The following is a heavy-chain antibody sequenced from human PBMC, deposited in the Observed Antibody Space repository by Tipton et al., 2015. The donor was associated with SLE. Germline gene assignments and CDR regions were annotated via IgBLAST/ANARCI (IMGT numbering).Heavy chain of an antibody. V-gene: IGHV4-39*01. D-gene: IGHD2-8*02. J-gene: IGHJ5*02. Sequence: TLSLTCTVSGGSISSSSHYWGWIRQPPGKGLEWIGSIYYSGSTYYNPSLKSRVTISVDTSKNQFSLKLSSVTAADTAVYYCARQSYPGLVVYAHNWFDPWGQGTLVTVSS. CDR2: IYYSGST. CDR3: ARQSYPGLVVYAHNWFDP. CDR1: GGSISSSSHY.